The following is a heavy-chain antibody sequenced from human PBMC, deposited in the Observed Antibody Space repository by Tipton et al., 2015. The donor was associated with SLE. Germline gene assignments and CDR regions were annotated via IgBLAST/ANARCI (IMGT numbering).Heavy chain of an antibody. V-gene: IGHV3-30*02. Sequence: SLRLSCAASGFTYSGYVMPWVRQAPGKGLVWVAFIRADGSNKDYADAVKGRLTISRDNSKNTLYLQMNRLRVEDTAVYYCAGGTGAYFDHWGQGTLVTVSS. J-gene: IGHJ4*02. CDR1: GFTYSGYV. CDR2: IRADGSNK. D-gene: IGHD3-16*01. CDR3: AGGTGAYFDH.